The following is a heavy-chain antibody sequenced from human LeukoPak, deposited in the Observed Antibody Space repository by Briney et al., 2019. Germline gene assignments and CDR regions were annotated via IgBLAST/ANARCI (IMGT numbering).Heavy chain of an antibody. D-gene: IGHD6-19*01. Sequence: ASVKVSCKASGYTFITYGISWVRQAPGQGLEWMGWISAYNGNTNSAQKLQGRVTMTTDTSTSTAYMELRSLRSDDTAVYYCARGDIAVAGAYYYYYGMDVWGQGTTVTVSS. CDR1: GYTFITYG. CDR2: ISAYNGNT. CDR3: ARGDIAVAGAYYYYYGMDV. V-gene: IGHV1-18*01. J-gene: IGHJ6*02.